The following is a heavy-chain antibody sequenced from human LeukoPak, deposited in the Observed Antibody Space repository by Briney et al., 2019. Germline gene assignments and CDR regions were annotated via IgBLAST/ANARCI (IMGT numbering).Heavy chain of an antibody. Sequence: PSETLSLTCTVSGGSTSSSSYYWGWIRQPPGKGLEWIGSFYYSGSTYYNPSLKSRVTISVDTSKNQFSLKLSSVTATDTTVYYCASGARSSSIGRLDYWGQGTLVTVSS. CDR3: ASGARSSSIGRLDY. J-gene: IGHJ4*02. CDR1: GGSTSSSSYY. D-gene: IGHD6-6*01. V-gene: IGHV4-39*01. CDR2: FYYSGST.